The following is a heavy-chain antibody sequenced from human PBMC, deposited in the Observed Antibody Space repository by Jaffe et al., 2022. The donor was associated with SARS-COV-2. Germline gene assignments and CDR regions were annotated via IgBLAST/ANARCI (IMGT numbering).Heavy chain of an antibody. CDR1: GGSISSGSYY. D-gene: IGHD2-2*01. J-gene: IGHJ4*02. CDR3: ARDVRYCSSTSCRDEFYYFDY. V-gene: IGHV4-61*02. Sequence: QVQLQESGPGLVKPSQTLSLTCTVSGGSISSGSYYWSWIRQPAGKGLEWIGRIYTSGSTNYNPSLKSRVTISVDTSKNQFSLKLSSVTAADTAVYYCARDVRYCSSTSCRDEFYYFDYWGQGTLVTVSS. CDR2: IYTSGST.